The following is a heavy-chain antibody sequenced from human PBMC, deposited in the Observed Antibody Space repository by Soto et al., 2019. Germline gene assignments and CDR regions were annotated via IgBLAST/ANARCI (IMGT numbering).Heavy chain of an antibody. CDR2: ISFDGANE. J-gene: IGHJ4*02. CDR1: GFMFRNHA. Sequence: QVQLVESGGGVVQPGRSLRLSCAASGFMFRNHAMHWVRQAPGKGLEWVAVISFDGANEFYADSVNGRFTISRDNSKNKLYLQMNSLRAEDKAVYYCARDAVDVTKLVYVSPIDFWGQGSLVTVSS. V-gene: IGHV3-30-3*01. CDR3: ARDAVDVTKLVYVSPIDF. D-gene: IGHD2-8*01.